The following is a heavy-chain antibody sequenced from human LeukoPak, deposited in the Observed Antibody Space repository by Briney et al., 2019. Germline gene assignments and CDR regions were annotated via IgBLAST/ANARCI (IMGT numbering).Heavy chain of an antibody. CDR1: GYTFTSYD. Sequence: GASVKVSCKASGYTFTSYDINWVRQATGQGLEWMGWMNPNSGNTGYAQKFQGRVTMTRNTSISTAYMELSSLRSEDTAVYYCAREDYDILTGYPMGMDVWGQGTLVTVSS. V-gene: IGHV1-8*01. J-gene: IGHJ4*02. CDR3: AREDYDILTGYPMGMDV. CDR2: MNPNSGNT. D-gene: IGHD3-9*01.